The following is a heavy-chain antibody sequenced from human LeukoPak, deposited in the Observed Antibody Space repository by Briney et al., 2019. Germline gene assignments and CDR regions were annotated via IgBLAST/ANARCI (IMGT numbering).Heavy chain of an antibody. CDR1: GGTFSSYA. Sequence: SVKVSCKASGGTFSSYAISWVRQAPGQGLEWMGGIIPIFGTANYAQKFQGRVTITTDESTSTAYMELSSLRSEDTAVYYCARVKPYYYGSGSPLDLWGQGTLVTVSS. CDR2: IIPIFGTA. CDR3: ARVKPYYYGSGSPLDL. J-gene: IGHJ5*02. V-gene: IGHV1-69*05. D-gene: IGHD3-10*01.